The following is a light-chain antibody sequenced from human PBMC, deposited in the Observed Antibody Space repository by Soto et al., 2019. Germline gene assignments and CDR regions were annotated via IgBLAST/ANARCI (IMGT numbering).Light chain of an antibody. CDR1: QSVSSY. Sequence: EIVLTQSPATLSLSPGERATLSCRASQSVSSYLAWYQQKPGQAPRLLIYDASNRATGIPARFSGSGSGTYFTLSSSSLEPEDFAVYYCQQRSNWPPVYTFGQGTKLEIK. CDR2: DAS. V-gene: IGKV3-11*01. J-gene: IGKJ2*01. CDR3: QQRSNWPPVYT.